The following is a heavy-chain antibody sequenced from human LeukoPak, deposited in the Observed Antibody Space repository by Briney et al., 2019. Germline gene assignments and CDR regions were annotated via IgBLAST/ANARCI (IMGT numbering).Heavy chain of an antibody. J-gene: IGHJ1*01. V-gene: IGHV3-7*04. CDR3: ARDTQTNSWPEYFLH. CDR2: IKQDGSEK. Sequence: RGSLRLACVTSGFTSSNYWINWVRQAPGEGLEWVANIKQDGSEKYYVDSVKGRFTISRDNAKTSLFLQMNGLRADETAVYYCARDTQTNSWPEYFLHWGQGTLVTVPS. CDR1: GFTSSNYW. D-gene: IGHD6-13*01.